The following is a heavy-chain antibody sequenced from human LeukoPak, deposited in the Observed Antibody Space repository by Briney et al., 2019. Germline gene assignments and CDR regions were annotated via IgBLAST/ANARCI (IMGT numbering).Heavy chain of an antibody. J-gene: IGHJ4*02. CDR1: GFTFSSYW. D-gene: IGHD2/OR15-2a*01. Sequence: GGSLRLSCAASGFTFSSYWMHWVRQAPGKGLVWVSRINSDGSSTSYADSVKGRFTISRDNAKNTLYLQMNSLRAGDTAVYYCAREGPLLCLEDWGQGTLVTVSS. CDR2: INSDGSST. V-gene: IGHV3-74*01. CDR3: AREGPLLCLED.